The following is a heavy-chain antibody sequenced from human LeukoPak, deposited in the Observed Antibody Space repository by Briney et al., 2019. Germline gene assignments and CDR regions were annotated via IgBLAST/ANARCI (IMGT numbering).Heavy chain of an antibody. CDR1: GGSISSYY. CDR2: IYYSGST. CDR3: ARQHLEYCSGGSCYTKQYFDL. Sequence: PSETLSLTCTVSGGSISSYYWSWIRQPPGKGLEWIGYIYYSGSTNHNPSLKSRVTISVDTSKNQFSLKVSSVTAADAAVYYCARQHLEYCSGGSCYTKQYFDLWGRGTLVTVSS. V-gene: IGHV4-59*08. D-gene: IGHD2-15*01. J-gene: IGHJ2*01.